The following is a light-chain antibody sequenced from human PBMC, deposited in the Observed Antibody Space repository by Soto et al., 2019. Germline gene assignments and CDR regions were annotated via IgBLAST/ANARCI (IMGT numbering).Light chain of an antibody. J-gene: IGLJ1*01. Sequence: QSALTQPPSASGSPGQSVTISCTGTSSDVGGYNYVSWYQHHPGKAPKLVIYEVSKRPSGVPDRFSGSNSGNTASLTVSGLQAEDEADYYCSSYAGSTCFVFGTGTKVTVL. CDR3: SSYAGSTCFV. CDR2: EVS. V-gene: IGLV2-8*01. CDR1: SSDVGGYNY.